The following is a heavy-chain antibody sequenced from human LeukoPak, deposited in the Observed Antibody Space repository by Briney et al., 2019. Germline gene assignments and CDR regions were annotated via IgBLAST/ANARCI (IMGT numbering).Heavy chain of an antibody. J-gene: IGHJ4*02. Sequence: PGGSLRLSCAASGFTFSSYAMSWVRQAPGKGLEWVSAISGSGGSTYYADSVKGRFTVSRDNAKDSLYLQMNSLRAEDTAVYYCAKKLYKASIVVVVAARGPYFDYWGQGTLVTVSS. D-gene: IGHD2-15*01. CDR1: GFTFSSYA. CDR2: ISGSGGST. CDR3: AKKLYKASIVVVVAARGPYFDY. V-gene: IGHV3-23*01.